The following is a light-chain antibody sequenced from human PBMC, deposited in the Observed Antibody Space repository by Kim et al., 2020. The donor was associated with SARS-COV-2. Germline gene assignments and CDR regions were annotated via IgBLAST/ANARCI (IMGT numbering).Light chain of an antibody. CDR1: SPNIGSDF. CDR3: AAWDDSLSVVV. Sequence: GQRLPISCSAGSPNIGSDFVYWYQQIPGPAPKLLIYRNNQRPSGVPDRFSGSKSGTSASMAISGLRSEDEADYYCAAWDDSLSVVVFGGGTQLTVL. V-gene: IGLV1-47*01. J-gene: IGLJ3*02. CDR2: RNN.